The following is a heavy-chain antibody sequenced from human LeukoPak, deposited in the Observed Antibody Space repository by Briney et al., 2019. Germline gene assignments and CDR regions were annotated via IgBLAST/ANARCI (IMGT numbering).Heavy chain of an antibody. CDR3: AKDAFAGVMVYGMDV. D-gene: IGHD3-16*01. Sequence: PGGSLRLSCAASGFTSSSYGMHWVRQAPGKGLEWVAVISYDGSNKYYADSVKGRFTISRDNSKNTLYLQMNSLRAEDTAVYYCAKDAFAGVMVYGMDVWGQGTTVTVSS. V-gene: IGHV3-30*18. J-gene: IGHJ6*02. CDR2: ISYDGSNK. CDR1: GFTSSSYG.